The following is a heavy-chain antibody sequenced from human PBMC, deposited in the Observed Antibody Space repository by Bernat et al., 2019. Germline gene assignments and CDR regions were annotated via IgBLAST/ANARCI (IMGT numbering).Heavy chain of an antibody. CDR1: GFTFSGSA. V-gene: IGHV3-73*01. J-gene: IGHJ4*02. Sequence: EVQLVESGGGLVQPGGSLKLSCAASGFTFSGSAMHWVRQASGKGLEWVGRIRSKANSYATAYAASVKGRFTISRDDSKNTAYLQMNSLKTEDTAVYYGTRPYYDSSGYYVFDYWGQGTLVTVSS. CDR3: TRPYYDSSGYYVFDY. D-gene: IGHD3-22*01. CDR2: IRSKANSYAT.